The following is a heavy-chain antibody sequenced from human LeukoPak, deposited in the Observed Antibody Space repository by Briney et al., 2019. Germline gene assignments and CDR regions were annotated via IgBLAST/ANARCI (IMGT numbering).Heavy chain of an antibody. V-gene: IGHV4-4*07. J-gene: IGHJ3*02. D-gene: IGHD2-8*02. CDR2: VYESGSF. CDR3: ARDMGYLVPTGETETRGAFDI. Sequence: PSETLSLTCTVSGGSIREYFWSWIRQPAGKGLEWIGRVYESGSFNYNPSLTRRVSMSVDTAMNQISLQLTSVTAADTAVYYCARDMGYLVPTGETETRGAFDIWGQGTRVTVSS. CDR1: GGSIREYF.